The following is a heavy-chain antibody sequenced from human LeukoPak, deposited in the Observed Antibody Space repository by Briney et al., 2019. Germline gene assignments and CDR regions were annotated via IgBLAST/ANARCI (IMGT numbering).Heavy chain of an antibody. D-gene: IGHD3-22*01. J-gene: IGHJ6*02. V-gene: IGHV3-30-3*01. CDR1: GFTFSSYA. Sequence: GRSLRLSCAASGFTFSSYAMHWVRQAPGKGLEWVAVISYDGSNKYYADSVKGRFTISRDNSKNTLYLQMNSLRAEDTAVYYCARAARGSSYYYDSSGYYYGHYHYYGMDVWGQGTTVTVSS. CDR3: ARAARGSSYYYDSSGYYYGHYHYYGMDV. CDR2: ISYDGSNK.